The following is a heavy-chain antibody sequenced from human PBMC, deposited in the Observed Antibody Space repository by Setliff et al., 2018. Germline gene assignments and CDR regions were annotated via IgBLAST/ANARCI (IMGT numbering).Heavy chain of an antibody. J-gene: IGHJ6*03. V-gene: IGHV4-59*08. CDR1: GGSFTTYY. D-gene: IGHD1-26*01. CDR3: ARAPPNRYSGSYEYFYMDV. CDR2: IYYSGGT. Sequence: SETLSLTCTVSGGSFTTYYWSWIRQSPGKGLEWIGYIYYSGGTYYSPSLKSRATISRDTSSNQFSLKLFSVTAADTAVYYCARAPPNRYSGSYEYFYMDVWGKGTTVTVSS.